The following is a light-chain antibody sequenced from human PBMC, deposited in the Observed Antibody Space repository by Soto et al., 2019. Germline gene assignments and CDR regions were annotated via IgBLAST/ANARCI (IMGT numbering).Light chain of an antibody. Sequence: IQLTQSPSSLSATVGDRVTITCRASQDISRALAWYQQKPGKAPNLLISPASNLQSGVPSRFSGSGSGTDVTLTINGLQPEDFATYWCQQLYGYPLTFGGGSKVEIK. V-gene: IGKV1-9*01. J-gene: IGKJ4*01. CDR1: QDISRA. CDR3: QQLYGYPLT. CDR2: PAS.